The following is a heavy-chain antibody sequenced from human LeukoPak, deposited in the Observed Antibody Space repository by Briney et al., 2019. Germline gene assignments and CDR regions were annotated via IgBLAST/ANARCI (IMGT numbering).Heavy chain of an antibody. CDR1: GYTFTGYY. CDR3: ARGVPYYDFWSMHYYYYYMDV. J-gene: IGHJ6*03. D-gene: IGHD3-3*01. Sequence: ASVKVSCKASGYTFTGYYMHWVRQATGQGLEWMGWMNPNSGNTGYAQKFQGRVTITRNTSISTAYMELSSLRSEDTAVYYCARGVPYYDFWSMHYYYYYMDVWGKGTTVTVSS. V-gene: IGHV1-8*03. CDR2: MNPNSGNT.